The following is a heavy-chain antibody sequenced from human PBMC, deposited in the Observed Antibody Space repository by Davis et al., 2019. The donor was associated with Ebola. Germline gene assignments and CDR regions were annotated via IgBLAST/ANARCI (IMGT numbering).Heavy chain of an antibody. CDR1: GGTFSNYD. V-gene: IGHV1-69*13. J-gene: IGHJ6*04. Sequence: SVKVSCKASGGTFSNYDISWVRQAPGQGLEWMGGIIPIFGTTKYAQKFQGRVTITADESTRTAYMELSSLRSDDTAVYYCAREPLVVVAAVNYYYYGMDVWGKGTTVTVSS. CDR2: IIPIFGTT. D-gene: IGHD2-15*01. CDR3: AREPLVVVAAVNYYYYGMDV.